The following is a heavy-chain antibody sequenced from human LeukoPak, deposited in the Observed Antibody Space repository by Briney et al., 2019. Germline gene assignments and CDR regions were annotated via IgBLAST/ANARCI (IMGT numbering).Heavy chain of an antibody. Sequence: GGSLRLSCAASGFTFSSYEMNWVRQAPGKALEWVSYISSSGSPINYADSVKGRFTVSRDNAKNSLYLQMNSLRAEDAALYYCARGIAAAGSGFDYWGQGTLVTVSS. J-gene: IGHJ4*02. CDR1: GFTFSSYE. D-gene: IGHD6-13*01. CDR2: ISSSGSPI. V-gene: IGHV3-48*03. CDR3: ARGIAAAGSGFDY.